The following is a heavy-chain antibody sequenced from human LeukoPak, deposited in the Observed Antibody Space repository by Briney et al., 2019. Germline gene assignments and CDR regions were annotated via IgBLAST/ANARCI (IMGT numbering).Heavy chain of an antibody. CDR2: ISYDGSNK. J-gene: IGHJ4*02. Sequence: GRSLRLSCAASGFTFSSYAMHWVRQAPGKGLEWVAVISYDGSNKYYADSVKGRFTISRDNSKNTLYLQMNSLRAEDTAVYYCARGRPWELPYFDYWGQGTLVTVSS. CDR1: GFTFSSYA. CDR3: ARGRPWELPYFDY. D-gene: IGHD1-26*01. V-gene: IGHV3-30-3*01.